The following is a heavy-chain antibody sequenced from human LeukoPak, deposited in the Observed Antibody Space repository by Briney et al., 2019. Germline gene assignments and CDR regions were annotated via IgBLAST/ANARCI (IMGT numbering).Heavy chain of an antibody. D-gene: IGHD1-1*01. CDR2: IYYSGSA. CDR3: ARGYGGWFDP. CDR1: GSSISSYY. Sequence: SETLSLTCTVSGSSISSYYWSWIRQPPGKGLEWIGYIYYSGSANYNPSLKSRVTISVDTSKNQFSLKLSSVTAADTAVYYCARGYGGWFDPWGQGTLVTVSS. V-gene: IGHV4-59*01. J-gene: IGHJ5*02.